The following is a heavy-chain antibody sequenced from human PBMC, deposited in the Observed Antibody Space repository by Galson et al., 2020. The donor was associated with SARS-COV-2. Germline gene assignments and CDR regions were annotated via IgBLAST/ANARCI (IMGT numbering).Heavy chain of an antibody. CDR3: ARDPL. CDR2: INGDSSIT. J-gene: IGHJ3*01. V-gene: IGHV3-74*01. CDR1: GFSINTYW. Sequence: GESLTISCAASGFSINTYWMHWVRQAPGKGLVWVSRINGDSSITSYADSVKGRFTISRDNAKKTVYLEMTSLRVEDTAVYYCARDPLWGQGTMVTVSS.